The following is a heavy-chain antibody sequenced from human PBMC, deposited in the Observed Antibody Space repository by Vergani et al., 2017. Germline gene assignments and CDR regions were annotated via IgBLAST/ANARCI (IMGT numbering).Heavy chain of an antibody. D-gene: IGHD5-18*01. CDR1: GFTFSSYG. J-gene: IGHJ4*02. V-gene: IGHV3-30*02. Sequence: QVQLVESGGGVVQPGGSLRLSCAASGFTFSSYGMHWVRQAPGKGLEWVAFIRYDGSNKYYADSVKGRFTISRDNSKNTLYLQMNSLRAEDTAVYYCANAGDTAMADFDYWGQGTLVTVSS. CDR2: IRYDGSNK. CDR3: ANAGDTAMADFDY.